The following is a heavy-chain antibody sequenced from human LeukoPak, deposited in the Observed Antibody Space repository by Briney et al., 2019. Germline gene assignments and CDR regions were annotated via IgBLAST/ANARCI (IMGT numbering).Heavy chain of an antibody. CDR3: ARANYNWNYWDY. Sequence: PSETPSLTCAVYGGSFSGYYWSWIRQPPGKGLEWIGEINHSGSTNYNPSLKSRVTVSVDTSKNQFSLKLSSVTAADTAVYYCARANYNWNYWDYWGQGTLVTVSS. J-gene: IGHJ4*02. V-gene: IGHV4-34*01. D-gene: IGHD1-20*01. CDR2: INHSGST. CDR1: GGSFSGYY.